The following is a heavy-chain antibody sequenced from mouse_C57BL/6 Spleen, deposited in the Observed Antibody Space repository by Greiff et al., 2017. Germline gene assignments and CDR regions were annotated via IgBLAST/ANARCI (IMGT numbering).Heavy chain of an antibody. V-gene: IGHV1-9*01. D-gene: IGHD1-1*02. CDR2: ILPGSGST. J-gene: IGHJ4*01. CDR3: ARSGFYYYDRSVKGDAMDY. Sequence: QVQLQQSGAELMKPGASVKFSCKASGYTFTGYWIEWVKQRPGHGLEWIGEILPGSGSTNYTAKLQGKATLTADTSSNTAYMQLSSLTTEDSAIYNCARSGFYYYDRSVKGDAMDYWGQGTSVTVSS. CDR1: GYTFTGYW.